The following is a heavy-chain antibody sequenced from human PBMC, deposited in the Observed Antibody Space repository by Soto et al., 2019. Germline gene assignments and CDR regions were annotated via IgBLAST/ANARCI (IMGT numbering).Heavy chain of an antibody. CDR2: IYPGDSDT. V-gene: IGHV5-51*01. Sequence: GESLKISCKGSEFTFTNYWIGWVRQMPGKGLEWIGIIYPGDSDTRYSPSFQGQVTISADKSISTAYLQWSSLKASDTAIYYCTRRPDDPGAMNGFDIWGQGTMVTVSS. CDR1: EFTFTNYW. D-gene: IGHD1-26*01. J-gene: IGHJ3*02. CDR3: TRRPDDPGAMNGFDI.